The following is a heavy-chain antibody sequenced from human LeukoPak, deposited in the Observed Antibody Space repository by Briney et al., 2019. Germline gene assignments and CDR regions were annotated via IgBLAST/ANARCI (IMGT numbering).Heavy chain of an antibody. CDR2: IRSKANSYAT. CDR3: TRQDYGDSFDAFDI. D-gene: IGHD4-17*01. Sequence: GGSLKLSCAASGFTFSGSAMHWVRQASGKGLEWVGRIRSKANSYATAYAASVKGRFTISRDDSKNTAYLQMNSLKTEDTAVYYCTRQDYGDSFDAFDIWGQGTMVTVSS. V-gene: IGHV3-73*01. J-gene: IGHJ3*02. CDR1: GFTFSGSA.